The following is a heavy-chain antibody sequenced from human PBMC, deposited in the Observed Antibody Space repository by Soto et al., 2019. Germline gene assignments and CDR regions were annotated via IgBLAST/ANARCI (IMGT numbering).Heavy chain of an antibody. J-gene: IGHJ6*02. V-gene: IGHV3-48*02. D-gene: IGHD6-6*01. Sequence: GGSLRLSCAASGFTFSSYSMNWVRQAPGKGLEWVSYISSSSSTIYYADSVKGRFTISRDNAKNSLYLQMNSLRDEDTAVYYCARDDSSSSGIYYYGMDVWGQGTTVTVSS. CDR3: ARDDSSSSGIYYYGMDV. CDR2: ISSSSSTI. CDR1: GFTFSSYS.